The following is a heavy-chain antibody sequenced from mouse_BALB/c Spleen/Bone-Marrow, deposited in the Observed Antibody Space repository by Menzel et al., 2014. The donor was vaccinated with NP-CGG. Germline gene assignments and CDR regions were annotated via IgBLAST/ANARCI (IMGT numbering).Heavy chain of an antibody. CDR2: IRNKANGYTT. CDR3: ARDMGLLRFDY. D-gene: IGHD2-3*01. J-gene: IGHJ2*01. Sequence: EVKLVESGGGLVQPGGSLRLPCATSGFTFTDYYMSWVRQPPGKALEWLTFIRNKANGYTTEYSASVKGRFTISRDNSQSILYLQMNTLRAEDSATYYCARDMGLLRFDYWGQGTTLTVSS. V-gene: IGHV7-3*02. CDR1: GFTFTDYY.